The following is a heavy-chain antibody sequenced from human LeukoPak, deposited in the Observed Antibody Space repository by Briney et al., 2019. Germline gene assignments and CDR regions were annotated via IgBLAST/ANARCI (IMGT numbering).Heavy chain of an antibody. J-gene: IGHJ4*02. CDR3: ARALYYFDY. CDR2: INSGDST. V-gene: IGHV3-53*04. CDR1: GFTVSTEY. Sequence: PGGSLRLSCAVSGFTVSTEYMGWVRQAPGKGLEWVSLINSGDSTSYADSGKGRFTISRHNSKNTLYLQMNSLRAEDTAVYYCARALYYFDYWGQGTLVTVSS.